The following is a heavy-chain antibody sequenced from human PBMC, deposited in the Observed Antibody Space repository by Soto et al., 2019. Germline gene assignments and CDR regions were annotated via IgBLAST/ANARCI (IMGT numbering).Heavy chain of an antibody. CDR3: AKAFVGVVTPGYYYYMDV. D-gene: IGHD3-3*01. J-gene: IGHJ6*03. CDR2: ISGSGGST. Sequence: GGSLRLSCAASGFTFSSYAMSWVRQAPGKGLEWVSAISGSGGSTYYADSVKGRFTISRDNSKNTLYLQMNSLRAEDTAVYYCAKAFVGVVTPGYYYYMDVWGKGTTVTVSS. V-gene: IGHV3-23*01. CDR1: GFTFSSYA.